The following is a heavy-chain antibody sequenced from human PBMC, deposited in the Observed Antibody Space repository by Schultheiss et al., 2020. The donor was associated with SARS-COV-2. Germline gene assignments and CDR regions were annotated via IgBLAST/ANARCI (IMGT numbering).Heavy chain of an antibody. J-gene: IGHJ6*02. Sequence: GGSLRLSCAASGFSFSSYAMHWVRQAPGKGLEWVSGISWNSGSIGYADSVKGRFTISRDNAKNSLYLQMNSLRAEDTAVYYCARDSNLHLVATIQLPPLDVWGQGTTVTVSS. CDR3: ARDSNLHLVATIQLPPLDV. D-gene: IGHD5-12*01. V-gene: IGHV3-9*01. CDR2: ISWNSGSI. CDR1: GFSFSSYA.